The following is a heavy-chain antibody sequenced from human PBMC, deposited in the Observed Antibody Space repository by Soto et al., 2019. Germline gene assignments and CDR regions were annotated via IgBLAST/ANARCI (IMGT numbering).Heavy chain of an antibody. CDR2: INGDATST. CDR1: GFTLNNYW. CDR3: ARGDIAAETFFYYYGMDL. D-gene: IGHD6-13*01. Sequence: QLVESGGGLVQPGGSLRLSCAASGFTLNNYWMHWVRQAPGMGLVWVSRINGDATSTSCADSVKGRFTISRDNARNTLYLQMNSLRAEDTALYYCARGDIAAETFFYYYGMDLWGQGTTVTVS. V-gene: IGHV3-74*01. J-gene: IGHJ6*02.